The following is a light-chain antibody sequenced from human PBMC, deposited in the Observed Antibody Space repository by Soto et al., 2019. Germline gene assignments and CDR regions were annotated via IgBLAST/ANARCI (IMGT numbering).Light chain of an antibody. J-gene: IGKJ1*01. Sequence: DIQMTQSPSSLSASVGDRVTITCRASQSISSYLNWYQQKPGKAPKLLIYAASSLQSGVPSRFSGSGYGTHFSLTISSLQPEDFAPYYCQQTYSTPWTFGQGTKVEIK. CDR3: QQTYSTPWT. CDR2: AAS. V-gene: IGKV1-39*01. CDR1: QSISSY.